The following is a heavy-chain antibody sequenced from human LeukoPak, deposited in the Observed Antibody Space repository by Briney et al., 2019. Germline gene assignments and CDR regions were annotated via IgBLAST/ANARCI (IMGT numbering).Heavy chain of an antibody. V-gene: IGHV4-34*01. J-gene: IGHJ4*02. CDR3: ARRRFTSYSSSWSGYFDY. Sequence: KPSETLSLTCAVYGGSFTGYYWSWIRQPPGKGLEWIGEINNSGSTNYNPSLKSRVTISVDTSKNQFSLKLSSVTAADTAVYYCARRRFTSYSSSWSGYFDYWGQGTLVTVSS. CDR1: GGSFTGYY. CDR2: INNSGST. D-gene: IGHD6-13*01.